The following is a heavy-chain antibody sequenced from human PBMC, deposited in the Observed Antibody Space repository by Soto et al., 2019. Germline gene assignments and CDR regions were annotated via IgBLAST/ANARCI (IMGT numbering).Heavy chain of an antibody. CDR2: IYPGDSDT. J-gene: IGHJ6*02. CDR1: GYSFTSYW. D-gene: IGHD6-6*01. CDR3: ATPSSIAARPGYYYYGMDV. V-gene: IGHV5-51*01. Sequence: GESLKISCKGSGYSFTSYWIGWVRQIPGKGLEWMGIIYPGDSDTRYSPSFQGQVTISADKSISTAYLQWSSLKASDTAMYYCATPSSIAARPGYYYYGMDVWGQGTTVTVSS.